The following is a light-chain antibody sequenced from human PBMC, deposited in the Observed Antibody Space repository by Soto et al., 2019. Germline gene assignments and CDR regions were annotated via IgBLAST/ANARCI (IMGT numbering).Light chain of an antibody. V-gene: IGKV1-5*03. CDR2: NAS. CDR1: QSISSW. Sequence: DIQMTQSPSTLSASVGDRVTITCRASQSISSWLAWYQQKPGKAPRLLIYNASSLESGVPSRFSGSGSGTDFTLTISILQPDDFATYYCQQYNGCPTFGQGTKVEIK. CDR3: QQYNGCPT. J-gene: IGKJ1*01.